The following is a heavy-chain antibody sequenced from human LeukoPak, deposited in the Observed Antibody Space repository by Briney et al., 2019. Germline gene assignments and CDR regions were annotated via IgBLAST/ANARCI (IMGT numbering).Heavy chain of an antibody. CDR1: GGSITSARYH. J-gene: IGHJ4*02. Sequence: SETLSLTCTVSGGSITSARYHWGWLRQPPGKGLEWIGSVYHSGTTYYSPSLRSRLTISVDTSRNQFSLKLSSVTAADTAVYHCAREIVSSVEYWGQGSLVTVSS. D-gene: IGHD2/OR15-2a*01. CDR3: AREIVSSVEY. CDR2: VYHSGTT. V-gene: IGHV4-39*02.